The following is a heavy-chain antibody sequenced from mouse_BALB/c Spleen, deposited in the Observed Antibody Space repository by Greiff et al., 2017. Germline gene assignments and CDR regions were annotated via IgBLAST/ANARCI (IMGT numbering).Heavy chain of an antibody. CDR2: ISYSGST. J-gene: IGHJ3*01. CDR1: GYSITSDYA. CDR3: ARFPYDYDEAWFAY. Sequence: DVKLQESGPGLVKPSQSLSLTCTVTGYSITSDYAWNWIRQFPGNKLEWMGYISYSGSTSYNPSLKSRISITRDTSKNQFFLQLNSVTTEDTATYYCARFPYDYDEAWFAYWGQGTLVTVSA. V-gene: IGHV3-2*02. D-gene: IGHD2-4*01.